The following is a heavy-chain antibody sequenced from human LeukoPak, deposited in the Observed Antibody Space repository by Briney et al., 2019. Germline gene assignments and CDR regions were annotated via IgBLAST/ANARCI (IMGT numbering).Heavy chain of an antibody. D-gene: IGHD6-13*01. CDR1: GGAFSSYA. V-gene: IGHV1-69*13. J-gene: IGHJ4*02. Sequence: SVKVSCKASGGAFSSYAISWVRQAPGQGLEWMGGIIPIFSTANYAQKFQGRVTITADESTDTVYMELSSLKSEDTAVYYCARAAATDWAAAGTGYFDYWGQGTLVTVSS. CDR2: IIPIFSTA. CDR3: ARAAATDWAAAGTGYFDY.